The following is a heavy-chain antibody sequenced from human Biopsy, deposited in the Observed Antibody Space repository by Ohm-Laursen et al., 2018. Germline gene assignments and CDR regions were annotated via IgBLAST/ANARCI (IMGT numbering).Heavy chain of an antibody. D-gene: IGHD5/OR15-5a*01. Sequence: SETLSLTCTVSGGFISSDYWSWIRQTPGKGLEWIGYIYNSGSTNYNPSLKSRVTISVAVDTSKSQFSLRLSSVTAADTAMYYCARGEAGVYDALDIWGQGTMVIVSS. CDR1: GGFISSDY. J-gene: IGHJ3*02. CDR2: IYNSGST. V-gene: IGHV4-59*01. CDR3: ARGEAGVYDALDI.